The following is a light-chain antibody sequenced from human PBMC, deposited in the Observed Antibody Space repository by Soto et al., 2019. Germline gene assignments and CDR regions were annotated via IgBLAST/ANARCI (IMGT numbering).Light chain of an antibody. V-gene: IGKV3-11*01. CDR3: QQGYNTTPIT. CDR2: GAS. CDR1: LSVSVY. J-gene: IGKJ5*01. Sequence: LSSSPGEKTNLSYTISLSVSVYLNWYQQKPGPAPKLLISGASNVDSGVPSRFSGSGSGTDFTLTISSLHPEDFPAYYCQQGYNTTPITFGQGRLLEVK.